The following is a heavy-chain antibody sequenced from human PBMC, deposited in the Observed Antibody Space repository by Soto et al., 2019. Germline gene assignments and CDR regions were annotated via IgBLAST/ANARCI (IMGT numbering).Heavy chain of an antibody. CDR3: AKDQYSGSPGKPDY. J-gene: IGHJ4*02. CDR1: GGSISSGGYY. CDR2: IYYSGST. Sequence: SETLSLTCTVSGGSISSGGYYWSWIRQHPGKGLEWIGYIYYSGSTYYNPSLKSRVTISVDTSKNQFSLKLSSVTAADTAVYYCAKDQYSGSPGKPDYWGQGILVTVSS. V-gene: IGHV4-31*03. D-gene: IGHD1-26*01.